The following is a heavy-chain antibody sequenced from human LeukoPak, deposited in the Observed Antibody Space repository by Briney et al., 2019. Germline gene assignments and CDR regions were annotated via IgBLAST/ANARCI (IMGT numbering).Heavy chain of an antibody. CDR3: ARDFWNFYDSSGYYRDFDS. V-gene: IGHV1-18*01. CDR2: IGSYQGDT. CDR1: TSH. D-gene: IGHD3-22*01. J-gene: IGHJ5*01. Sequence: ASVKVSCKATSHISLAGQAPGQGLEWMGWIGSYQGDTYYAQKFQGRVTVTTDTSTNTAYMELRSLRADDTAVYYCARDFWNFYDSSGYYRDFDSWGQGTLVTVSS.